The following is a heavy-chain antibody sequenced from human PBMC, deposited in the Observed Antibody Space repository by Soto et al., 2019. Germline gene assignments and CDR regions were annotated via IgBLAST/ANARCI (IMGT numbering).Heavy chain of an antibody. D-gene: IGHD1-1*01. J-gene: IGHJ3*02. CDR1: GFTFSTYG. CDR2: ISYDGSNG. Sequence: PGGSLRLSCAASGFTFSTYGMHWVRQAPGKGLEWVAVISYDGSNGYYAESVKGRFTISRDNSKNTLYLQMNSLRAEDAAVYYCAKELEIWGQGIMVTVSS. CDR3: AKELEI. V-gene: IGHV3-30*18.